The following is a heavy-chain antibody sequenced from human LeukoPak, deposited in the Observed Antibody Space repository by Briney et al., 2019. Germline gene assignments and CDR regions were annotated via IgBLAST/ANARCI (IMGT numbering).Heavy chain of an antibody. J-gene: IGHJ4*02. CDR2: PHYGGTP. Sequence: SETLTLTCAVSDVSISSNTNYWNSIRQPPGKGLGWVSSPHYGGTPYYNPSLNRRIYIFADTSKRQLCLEMTPVTAPDTSVYYYTGDDESYKLRNLWGQGGQVTVS. V-gene: IGHV4-39*02. CDR3: TGDDESYKLRNL. D-gene: IGHD5-24*01. CDR1: DVSISSNTNY.